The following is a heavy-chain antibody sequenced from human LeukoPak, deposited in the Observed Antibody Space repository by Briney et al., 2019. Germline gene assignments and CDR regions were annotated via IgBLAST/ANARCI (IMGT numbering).Heavy chain of an antibody. CDR3: ARDLVRGVTGWFDP. J-gene: IGHJ5*02. CDR2: IYYSGST. Sequence: SETLSLTCTVPGGSISSYYWSWIRQPPGKGLEWIGYIYYSGSTNYNPSLKSRVTISVDTSKNQFSLKLSSVTAADTAVYYCARDLVRGVTGWFDPWGQGTLVTVSS. V-gene: IGHV4-59*01. CDR1: GGSISSYY. D-gene: IGHD3-10*01.